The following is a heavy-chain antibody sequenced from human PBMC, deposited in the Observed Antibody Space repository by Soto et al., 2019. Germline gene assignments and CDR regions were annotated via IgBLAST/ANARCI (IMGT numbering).Heavy chain of an antibody. CDR3: ARRHSSSSGGRIDY. D-gene: IGHD6-6*01. CDR2: INHSGST. Sequence: SETLSLTCAVYGGSFSGYYWSWIRQPPGKGLEWIGEINHSGSTNYNPSLKSRVTISVDTSKNQFSLELSSVTAADTAVYYCARRHSSSSGGRIDYWGQGTLVTVS. J-gene: IGHJ4*02. V-gene: IGHV4-34*01. CDR1: GGSFSGYY.